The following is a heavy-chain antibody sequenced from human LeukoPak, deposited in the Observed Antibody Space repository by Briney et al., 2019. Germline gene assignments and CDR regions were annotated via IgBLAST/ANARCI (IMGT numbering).Heavy chain of an antibody. J-gene: IGHJ5*02. CDR3: ARDLTYYYGSGSYLVWFDP. CDR2: IIPIFGTT. Sequence: ASVKVSCKASGGTFRSYAISWVRQAPGQGLEWMGEIIPIFGTTNYAQKFQGRVTMTRDTSTSTVYMELSSLRSEDTAVYYCARDLTYYYGSGSYLVWFDPWGQGTLVTVSS. D-gene: IGHD3-10*01. V-gene: IGHV1-69*05. CDR1: GGTFRSYA.